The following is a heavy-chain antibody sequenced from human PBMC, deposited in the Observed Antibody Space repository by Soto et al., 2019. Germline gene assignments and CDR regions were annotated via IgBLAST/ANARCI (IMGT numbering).Heavy chain of an antibody. CDR3: ARDFPGELELRYFDY. V-gene: IGHV3-21*01. CDR2: ISSSSSYI. D-gene: IGHD1-7*01. Sequence: GGSLRLSCAASGFTFSSYSMNWVRQAPGKGLEWVSSISSSSSYIYYADSVKGRFTISRDNAKNSLYLQMNSLRAEDTAVYYCARDFPGELELRYFDYWGQGPLVTVSS. CDR1: GFTFSSYS. J-gene: IGHJ4*02.